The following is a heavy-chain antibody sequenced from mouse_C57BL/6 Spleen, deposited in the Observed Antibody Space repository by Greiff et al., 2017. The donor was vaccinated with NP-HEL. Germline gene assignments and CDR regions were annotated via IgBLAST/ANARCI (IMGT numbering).Heavy chain of an antibody. J-gene: IGHJ3*01. Sequence: QVQLQQPGAELVKPGASVKMSCKASGYTFTSYWITWVKQRPGQGLEWIGDIYPGSGSTNYNEKFKSKATLTVDTSSSTAYMQLSSLTSEDSAVYYCARGGNMVTTWFAYWGQGTLVTVSA. CDR1: GYTFTSYW. D-gene: IGHD2-1*01. V-gene: IGHV1-55*01. CDR2: IYPGSGST. CDR3: ARGGNMVTTWFAY.